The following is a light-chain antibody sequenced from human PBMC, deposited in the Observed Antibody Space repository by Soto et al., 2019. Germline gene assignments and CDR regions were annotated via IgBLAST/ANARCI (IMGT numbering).Light chain of an antibody. J-gene: IGLJ3*02. CDR1: NIGAAYD. V-gene: IGLV1-40*01. CDR2: GNS. CDR3: QSYDNALSAWV. Sequence: QLVLAQPPSVSGAPGQRVTISCSNIGAAYDVHWYQQLPGTAPKLLIFGNSRRPSGVPDRFSGAKSGTSASLAITGLQAEDEADYYCQSYDNALSAWVFGGGTKLTVL.